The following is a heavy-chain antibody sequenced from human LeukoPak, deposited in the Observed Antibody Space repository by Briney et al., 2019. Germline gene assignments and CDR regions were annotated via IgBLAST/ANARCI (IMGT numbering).Heavy chain of an antibody. CDR2: ISAYNGNT. D-gene: IGHD4-11*01. Sequence: EASVKVSCKASGYTFTSYGISWVRQAPGQGLEWMGWISAYNGNTNYAQKLQGRVTMTTDTSTSTVYMELSSLTSDDTAVYFCARSDYNDYRGLGFWGQGTLVTVSS. CDR1: GYTFTSYG. CDR3: ARSDYNDYRGLGF. J-gene: IGHJ4*02. V-gene: IGHV1-18*01.